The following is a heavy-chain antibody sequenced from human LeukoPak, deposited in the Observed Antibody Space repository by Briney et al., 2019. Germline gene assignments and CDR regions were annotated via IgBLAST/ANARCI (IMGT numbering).Heavy chain of an antibody. Sequence: PGRSLRLSCAASGFTFEDYAMHWVRQAPGKGLEWVSGISWNSGSIGYADSVKGRFTISRDNAKNSLYLQMNSLRAEDTALYYCAKGGSGDYFDYRGQGTLVTVSS. CDR2: ISWNSGSI. CDR1: GFTFEDYA. D-gene: IGHD1-26*01. V-gene: IGHV3-9*01. CDR3: AKGGSGDYFDY. J-gene: IGHJ4*02.